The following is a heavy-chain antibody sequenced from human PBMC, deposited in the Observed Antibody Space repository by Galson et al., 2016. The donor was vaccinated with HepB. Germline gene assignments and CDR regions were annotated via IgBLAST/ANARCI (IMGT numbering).Heavy chain of an antibody. J-gene: IGHJ3*01. CDR1: GFTFTTYA. V-gene: IGHV3-23*01. Sequence: SLRLSCAASGFTFTTYAMSWVRQAPGKGLEWVSGISDSDPSIYYADSVKGRFTISRDNSKNTLYLQMNSLRAEDTAVYYCAKMSSSSAYYSDAFDLWGQGTMVTVSS. CDR2: ISDSDPSI. D-gene: IGHD3-22*01. CDR3: AKMSSSSAYYSDAFDL.